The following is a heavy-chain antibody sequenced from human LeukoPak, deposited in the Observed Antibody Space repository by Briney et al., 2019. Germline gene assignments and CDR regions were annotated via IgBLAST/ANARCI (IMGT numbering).Heavy chain of an antibody. D-gene: IGHD3-3*01. CDR1: GGSFSGYY. V-gene: IGHV4-34*01. CDR3: ARTKYDFWSGYSRGGSYFDY. J-gene: IGHJ4*02. Sequence: SETLSLTCTVYGGSFSGYYWSWIRQPPGKGLEWIGEINHSGSTNYNPSLKSRVTISVDTSKNQFSLKLSSVTAADTAAYYCARTKYDFWSGYSRGGSYFDYWGQGTLVTVSS. CDR2: INHSGST.